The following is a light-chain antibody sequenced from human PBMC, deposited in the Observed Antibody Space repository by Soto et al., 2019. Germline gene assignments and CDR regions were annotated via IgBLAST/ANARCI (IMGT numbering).Light chain of an antibody. J-gene: IGLJ1*01. CDR1: SSDVGSYNL. CDR3: CSYAGSSTV. CDR2: EGS. V-gene: IGLV2-23*01. Sequence: LTQPASVSGSPGHSITISCTGTSSDVGSYNLVSWYQQHPGKAPKLMIYEGSKRPSGVSNRFSGSKSGNTASLTISGLQAEDEADYYCCSYAGSSTVFGTGTKVTVL.